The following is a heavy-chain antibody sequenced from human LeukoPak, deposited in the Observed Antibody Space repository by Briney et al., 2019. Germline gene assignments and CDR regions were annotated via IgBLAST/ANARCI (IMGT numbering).Heavy chain of an antibody. CDR3: AKDLAAVVLYY. Sequence: GGSLRLSCAASGFTFSSYGMHWVRQAPGKGLEWVAVISYDGSNKYYADSVKGRFIISRDNSKNTLYLQMNSLRAEDTAVYYCAKDLAAVVLYYWGQGTLVTVSS. J-gene: IGHJ4*02. CDR2: ISYDGSNK. CDR1: GFTFSSYG. D-gene: IGHD4-23*01. V-gene: IGHV3-30*18.